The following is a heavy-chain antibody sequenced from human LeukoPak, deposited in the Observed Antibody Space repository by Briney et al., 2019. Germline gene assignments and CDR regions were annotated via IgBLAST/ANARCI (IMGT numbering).Heavy chain of an antibody. CDR2: ISAYNGNT. CDR3: ARGLPAYSSSWYGDY. V-gene: IGHV1-18*01. Sequence: ASVKVSCEASGYTFTSYGISWVRQAPGQGLEWMGWISAYNGNTNYAQKLQGRVTMTTDTSTSTAYMELRSLRSDDTAVYYCARGLPAYSSSWYGDYWGQGTLVTVSS. D-gene: IGHD6-13*01. J-gene: IGHJ4*02. CDR1: GYTFTSYG.